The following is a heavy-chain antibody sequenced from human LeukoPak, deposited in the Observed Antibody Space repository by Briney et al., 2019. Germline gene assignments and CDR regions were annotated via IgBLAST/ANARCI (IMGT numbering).Heavy chain of an antibody. D-gene: IGHD3-3*01. CDR2: IYPGDSDT. J-gene: IGHJ3*02. CDR3: ASRTTSYDFWSGYYHLGAFDI. V-gene: IGHV5-51*01. CDR1: GYSFTSYW. Sequence: GESLKISCKGSGYSFTSYWIGWVRQMPGKGLEWMGIIYPGDSDTRYSPSFQGQVTISADKSISTAYLQWSSLKASDTAMYYCASRTTSYDFWSGYYHLGAFDIWGQGTMVTVSS.